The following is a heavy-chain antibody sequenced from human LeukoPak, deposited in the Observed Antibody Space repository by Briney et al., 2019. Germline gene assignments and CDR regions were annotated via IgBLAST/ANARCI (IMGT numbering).Heavy chain of an antibody. D-gene: IGHD2/OR15-2a*01. J-gene: IGHJ6*02. Sequence: GGSLRLSCAASGFTFSNYRMNWVRQAPGKGLEWVSFISSSSSYIYYADSVKGRFTISRDNAKNSLYLQMNSLRAEDMAVYYCARVFYGVTNYGMDVWGLGTTVTVSS. CDR1: GFTFSNYR. CDR3: ARVFYGVTNYGMDV. CDR2: ISSSSSYI. V-gene: IGHV3-21*01.